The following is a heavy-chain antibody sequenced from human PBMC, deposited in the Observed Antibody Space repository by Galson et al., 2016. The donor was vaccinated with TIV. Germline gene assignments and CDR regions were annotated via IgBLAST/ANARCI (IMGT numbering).Heavy chain of an antibody. D-gene: IGHD1-1*01. CDR3: GRERNNEGNFDY. Sequence: SVKVSCKGSGYTFTSYYIHWVRQAPGQGLEWMGRINPSGGDATYAQKFQGRVILTRDTSTSTIYMDLSSLTSDDTAVYFCGRERNNEGNFDYGGQGTLVNVSS. CDR2: INPSGGDA. J-gene: IGHJ4*02. V-gene: IGHV1-46*03. CDR1: GYTFTSYY.